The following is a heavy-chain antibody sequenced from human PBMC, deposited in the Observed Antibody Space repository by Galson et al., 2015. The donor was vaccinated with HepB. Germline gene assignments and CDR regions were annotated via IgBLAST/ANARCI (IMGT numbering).Heavy chain of an antibody. CDR2: ISYDGSNK. CDR1: GFTFSSYG. D-gene: IGHD4-17*01. J-gene: IGHJ4*02. CDR3: ARGADGDHQLGDY. Sequence: SLRLSCAASGFTFSSYGMHWVRQAPGKGLEWVAVISYDGSNKYYADSVKGRFTISRDNSKNTLYLQMNSLRAEDTAVYYCARGADGDHQLGDYWGQGTLVTVSS. V-gene: IGHV3-30*03.